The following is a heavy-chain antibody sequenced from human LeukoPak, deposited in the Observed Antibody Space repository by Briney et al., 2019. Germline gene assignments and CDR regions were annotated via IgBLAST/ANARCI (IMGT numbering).Heavy chain of an antibody. D-gene: IGHD1-14*01. J-gene: IGHJ4*02. CDR1: GYTFTGYY. V-gene: IGHV1-2*02. Sequence: ASVKVSCKASGYTFTGYYIHWVRQAPVQGLEWMGWINPNGGGTNYAQKFQGRVTMTRDTSISTAYMEMSRLRSDDTALYYCAGGITGGDYCGQGTLVTVSS. CDR2: INPNGGGT. CDR3: AGGITGGDY.